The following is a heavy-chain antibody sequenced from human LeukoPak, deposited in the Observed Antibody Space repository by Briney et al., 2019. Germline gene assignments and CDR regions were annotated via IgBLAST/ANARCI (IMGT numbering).Heavy chain of an antibody. CDR2: NSAYNGNT. CDR1: GYTFTSYG. Sequence: GASVKVSCKASGYTFTSYGISWVRQAPGQGLEWMGWNSAYNGNTNYAQKLQGRVTMTTDTSTSTAYMELRSLRSDDTAVYYCAREYCSSTSCYTVRPYYYYGMDVWGQGTTVTVSS. CDR3: AREYCSSTSCYTVRPYYYYGMDV. V-gene: IGHV1-18*01. D-gene: IGHD2-2*01. J-gene: IGHJ6*02.